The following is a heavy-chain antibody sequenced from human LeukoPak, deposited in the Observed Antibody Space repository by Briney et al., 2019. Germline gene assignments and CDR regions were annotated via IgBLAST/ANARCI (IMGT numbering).Heavy chain of an antibody. CDR2: IYYTGST. J-gene: IGHJ4*02. CDR1: GGSISNYY. Sequence: SETLSLTCTVSGGSISNYYWSWIRQPPGKGLEWIGYIYYTGSTNYNPSLTSRVNISVDTSKNQFSLNLASVTAADTAVYYCARWGSIAVARFDYWGQGTLVTVSS. D-gene: IGHD6-6*01. CDR3: ARWGSIAVARFDY. V-gene: IGHV4-59*01.